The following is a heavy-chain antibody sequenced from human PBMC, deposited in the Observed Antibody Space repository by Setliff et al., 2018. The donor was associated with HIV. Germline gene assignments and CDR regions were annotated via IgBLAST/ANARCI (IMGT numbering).Heavy chain of an antibody. D-gene: IGHD3-22*01. CDR3: AKDRSGRLLPQNYWYFDL. CDR2: IKDDGRDK. V-gene: IGHV3-7*05. J-gene: IGHJ2*01. Sequence: GGSLRLSCVASGFTFRSYWMSWVRQAPGKRPEWVANIKDDGRDKFYLDSVKGRFTMSIDTSKNQFSLKLNSVTAADTAVYYCAKDRSGRLLPQNYWYFDLWGPGTLVTVSS. CDR1: GFTFRSYW.